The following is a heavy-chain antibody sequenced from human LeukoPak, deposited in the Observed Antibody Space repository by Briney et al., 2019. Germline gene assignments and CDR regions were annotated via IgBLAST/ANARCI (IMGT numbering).Heavy chain of an antibody. J-gene: IGHJ4*02. D-gene: IGHD6-19*01. V-gene: IGHV3-21*01. Sequence: VGSLRLSCAASGFTFSGYSMNWVRQAPGKGLEWVSSISSSSSYIYYADSVKGRFTISRDNAKNSLYLQMNSLRAEDTAVYYCARDPDSSGWYRADYWGQGTLVTVSS. CDR3: ARDPDSSGWYRADY. CDR2: ISSSSSYI. CDR1: GFTFSGYS.